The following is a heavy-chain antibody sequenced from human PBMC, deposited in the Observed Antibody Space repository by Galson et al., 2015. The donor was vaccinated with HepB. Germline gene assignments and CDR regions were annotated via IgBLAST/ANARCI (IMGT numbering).Heavy chain of an antibody. D-gene: IGHD6-13*01. CDR3: VKRGYSTRGIRGYFDY. Sequence: SLRLSCAASGFTFSSYAMHWVRQAPGKGLEWVAVISYDGSNKYYADSVKGRFTISRDNSKNTLYLQMSSLRAEDTAVYYCVKRGYSTRGIRGYFDYWGQGTLVTVSS. CDR1: GFTFSSYA. J-gene: IGHJ4*02. V-gene: IGHV3-30-3*02. CDR2: ISYDGSNK.